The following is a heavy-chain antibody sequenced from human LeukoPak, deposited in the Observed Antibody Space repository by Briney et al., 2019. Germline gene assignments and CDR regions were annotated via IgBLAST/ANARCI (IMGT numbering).Heavy chain of an antibody. CDR2: INYSGST. CDR1: GGPISNYY. Sequence: SETLSLTCTVSGGPISNYYWTWIRQPPGKGLEWIGYINYSGSTNYNPSLKSRVTISVDRSKNQFSLNLSSVTAADTAVYYCVRSEMGGYTFDYWGQGTLVTVSS. CDR3: VRSEMGGYTFDY. V-gene: IGHV4-59*01. J-gene: IGHJ4*02. D-gene: IGHD5-24*01.